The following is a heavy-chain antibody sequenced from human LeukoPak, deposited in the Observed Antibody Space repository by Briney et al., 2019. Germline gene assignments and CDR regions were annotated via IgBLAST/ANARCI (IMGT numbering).Heavy chain of an antibody. D-gene: IGHD4-17*01. CDR2: ISTSSYI. J-gene: IGHJ4*02. V-gene: IGHV3-21*01. CDR1: GFTFSSYS. Sequence: PGGSPRLSCAASGFTFSSYSMNWVRQAPGKGLEWVSSISTSSYIFYADSVKGRFTISRDNAKNSLYLQMNSLRAEDTAVYYCARDKYGDYTFDYWGQGTLVTVSS. CDR3: ARDKYGDYTFDY.